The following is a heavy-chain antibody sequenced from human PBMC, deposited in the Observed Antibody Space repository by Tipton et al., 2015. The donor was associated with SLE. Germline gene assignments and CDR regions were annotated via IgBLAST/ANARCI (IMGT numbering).Heavy chain of an antibody. D-gene: IGHD3-3*01. Sequence: QLVQSGAEVKKPGSSVKVSCKASGGTFSSYAIFGTANYAQKFQGRVTITTDESTSTAYMELSSLRSEDTAVYYCARLEHRITIFGALKDYYYMDVWGKGTTVTVSS. CDR3: ARLEHRITIFGALKDYYYMDV. J-gene: IGHJ6*03. CDR2: FGTA. CDR1: GGTFSSYA. V-gene: IGHV1-69*05.